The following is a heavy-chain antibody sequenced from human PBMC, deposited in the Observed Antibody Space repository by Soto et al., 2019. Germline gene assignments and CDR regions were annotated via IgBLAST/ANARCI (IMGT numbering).Heavy chain of an antibody. CDR3: ARDRIRGYDSVAFDI. CDR1: GGSISSYY. V-gene: IGHV4-59*01. Sequence: ASETLSLTCTVSGGSISSYYWSWIRQPPGKGLEWIGYIYYSGSTNYNPSLKSRVTISVDTSKNQFSLKLSSVTAADTAVYYCARDRIRGYDSVAFDILVQGTMVT. J-gene: IGHJ3*02. CDR2: IYYSGST. D-gene: IGHD5-12*01.